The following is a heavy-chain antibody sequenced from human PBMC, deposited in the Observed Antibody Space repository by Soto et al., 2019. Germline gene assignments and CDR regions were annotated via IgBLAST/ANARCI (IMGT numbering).Heavy chain of an antibody. CDR2: IKRDGSEK. Sequence: GGSLRLSCAASGFTFNSYWMTWVRQAPGKGLEWVANIKRDGSEKYYVDSVKGRFTISRDNAKNSLYLQMNSLRAEDTAVYYCARDGRVAHDYWGQGTLVTVSS. CDR1: GFTFNSYW. CDR3: ARDGRVAHDY. V-gene: IGHV3-7*01. D-gene: IGHD2-15*01. J-gene: IGHJ4*02.